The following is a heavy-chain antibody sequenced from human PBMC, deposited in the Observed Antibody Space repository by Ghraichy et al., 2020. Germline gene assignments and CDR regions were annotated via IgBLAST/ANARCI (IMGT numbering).Heavy chain of an antibody. D-gene: IGHD2-2*01. CDR3: ARAWRGYQLPLTHYYYGMDV. J-gene: IGHJ6*02. CDR2: MNPNSGNT. Sequence: ASVKVSCKASGYTFTSYDINWVRQATGQGLEWMGWMNPNSGNTGYAQKFQGRVTMTRNTSISTAYMELSSLRSEDTAVYYCARAWRGYQLPLTHYYYGMDVWGQGTTVTVSS. CDR1: GYTFTSYD. V-gene: IGHV1-8*01.